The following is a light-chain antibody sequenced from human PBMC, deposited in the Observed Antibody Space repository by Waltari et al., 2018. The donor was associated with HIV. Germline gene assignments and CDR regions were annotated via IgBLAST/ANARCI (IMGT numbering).Light chain of an antibody. CDR1: SSDVGGHNY. Sequence: QSALTQPASVSGSPGQSITTSCTGPSSDVGGHNYISWYQQHPGKAPKLLIYEVSNRPSGVSNRFSGSKSGNTASMTISGLQAEDEADYYCNSYRSSTTPCVFGTGTKVTVL. CDR3: NSYRSSTTPCV. J-gene: IGLJ1*01. CDR2: EVS. V-gene: IGLV2-14*01.